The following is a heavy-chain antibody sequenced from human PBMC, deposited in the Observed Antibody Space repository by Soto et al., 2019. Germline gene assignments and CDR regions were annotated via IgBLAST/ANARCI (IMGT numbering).Heavy chain of an antibody. CDR3: ARRSTVTYDY. J-gene: IGHJ4*02. D-gene: IGHD4-17*01. CDR2: FYYSQST. CDR1: GGSLTSNPYY. V-gene: IGHV4-39*01. Sequence: SETLSLTCTVSGGSLTSNPYYWGWIRQPPGKGLEWIGSFYYSQSTYFNPSLKSRVTISVETSKNQYSLKLSAVTAADTAVYYCARRSTVTYDYWGQGILVTV.